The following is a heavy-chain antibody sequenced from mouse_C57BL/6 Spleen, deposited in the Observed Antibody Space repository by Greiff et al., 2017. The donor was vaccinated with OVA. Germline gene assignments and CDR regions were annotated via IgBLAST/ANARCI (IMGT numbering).Heavy chain of an antibody. CDR3: ARQSGSSYRDYAMDY. D-gene: IGHD1-1*01. CDR1: GYSITSGYY. CDR2: ISYDGSN. Sequence: EVHLVESGPGLVKPSQSLSLTCSVTGYSITSGYYWNWIRQFPGNKLEWMGYISYDGSNNYNPSLKNRISITRDTSKNQFFLKLNSVTTEDTATYYCARQSGSSYRDYAMDYWGQGTSVTVSS. V-gene: IGHV3-6*01. J-gene: IGHJ4*01.